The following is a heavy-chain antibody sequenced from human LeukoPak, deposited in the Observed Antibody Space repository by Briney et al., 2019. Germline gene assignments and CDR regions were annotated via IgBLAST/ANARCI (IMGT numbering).Heavy chain of an antibody. J-gene: IGHJ4*02. CDR3: ARVGYSTGRHFDY. CDR2: IFYSGNT. Sequence: PSQTLSLTCTVSGGSISSGDYYWSWIRQPPGKGLEWIGHIFYSGNTYYNPSLKSRVTISMDTSRNQFSLKLNSVTAADTAMYYCARVGYSTGRHFDYWGQGALVTVSS. CDR1: GGSISSGDYY. D-gene: IGHD6-19*01. V-gene: IGHV4-30-4*01.